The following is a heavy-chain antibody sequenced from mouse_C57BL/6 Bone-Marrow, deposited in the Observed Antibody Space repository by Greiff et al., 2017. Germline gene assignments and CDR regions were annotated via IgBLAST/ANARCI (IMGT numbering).Heavy chain of an antibody. D-gene: IGHD1-1*01. J-gene: IGHJ2*01. V-gene: IGHV2-9-1*01. Sequence: VKLVESGPGLVAPSQSLSITCTVSGFSLTSYAISWVRQPPGKGLEWLGVIWTGGGTNYNSALKSRLSISKDNSKSQVFLKMNSLQTDDTARYYCARNSNYYGSSYFGYWGQGTTLTVSS. CDR3: ARNSNYYGSSYFGY. CDR1: GFSLTSYA. CDR2: IWTGGGT.